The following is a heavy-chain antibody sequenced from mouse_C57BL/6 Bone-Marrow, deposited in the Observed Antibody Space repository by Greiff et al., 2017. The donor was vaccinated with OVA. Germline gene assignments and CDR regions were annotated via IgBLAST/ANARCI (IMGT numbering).Heavy chain of an antibody. CDR1: GYTFTDYN. J-gene: IGHJ3*01. D-gene: IGHD1-1*01. CDR2: INPNNGGT. CDR3: ARSKTTSWAY. Sequence: VQLKESGPELVKPGASVKMSCKASGYTFTDYNMHWVKQSHGKSLEWIGYINPNNGGTSYNQKFKGKATLTVNKSSSTAYMELRSLTSEDSAVYDCARSKTTSWAYWGQGTLVTVSA. V-gene: IGHV1-22*01.